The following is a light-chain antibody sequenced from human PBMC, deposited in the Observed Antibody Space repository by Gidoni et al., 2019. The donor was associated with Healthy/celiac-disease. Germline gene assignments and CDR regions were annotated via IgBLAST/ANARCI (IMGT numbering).Light chain of an antibody. CDR3: QQYYSSPCS. Sequence: DIVMTQSPDSLAVSRGERATINCKSSQSVLHSSNNKNYLAWYHQKPGQPPKLLIFWASTRQSGVPDRFNGSGSGTDFTLTISSLQAEDVAVYYCQQYYSSPCSFGQGTKLEIK. CDR1: QSVLHSSNNKNY. J-gene: IGKJ2*04. CDR2: WAS. V-gene: IGKV4-1*01.